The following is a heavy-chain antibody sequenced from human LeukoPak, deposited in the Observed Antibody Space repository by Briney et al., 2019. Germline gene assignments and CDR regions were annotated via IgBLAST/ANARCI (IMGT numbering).Heavy chain of an antibody. Sequence: SETLSLTCTVSGGSIRSSGHYWTWIRQHPEKGLEWIGYISHSGNTYYNPSLKTRISISLGTSSNHFSLRLSSVTAADTAVYYCARARDVCGGGCPKVANWFDPWGQGTLVTVSS. CDR1: GGSIRSSGHY. CDR2: ISHSGNT. D-gene: IGHD2-21*02. J-gene: IGHJ5*02. V-gene: IGHV4-31*03. CDR3: ARARDVCGGGCPKVANWFDP.